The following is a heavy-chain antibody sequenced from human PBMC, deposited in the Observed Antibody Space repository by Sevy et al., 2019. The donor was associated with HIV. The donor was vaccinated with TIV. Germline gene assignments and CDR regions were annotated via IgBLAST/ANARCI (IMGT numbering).Heavy chain of an antibody. CDR2: IWYDGSKK. J-gene: IGHJ4*02. Sequence: GGSLRLSCATSGFSFSTYGMHWVRQAPGKGLEWVAGIWYDGSKKQYADSVKGRFTISRDNSKNTMYLQMNSLRVEATALFYCARERDENSSGWSVPFDNWGQGTLVTVSS. V-gene: IGHV3-33*01. D-gene: IGHD6-19*01. CDR3: ARERDENSSGWSVPFDN. CDR1: GFSFSTYG.